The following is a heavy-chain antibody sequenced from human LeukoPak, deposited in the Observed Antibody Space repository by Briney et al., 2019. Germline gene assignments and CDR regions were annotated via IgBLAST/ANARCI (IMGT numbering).Heavy chain of an antibody. Sequence: SETLSLTCTVSGGSISSYYWSWIRQPPGKGLEWIGYIYTSGSTNYNPSLKSRVTISADTSKNQFSLKLSSVTAADTAVYYCASLGYCSSTSCYTRHAFDIWGQGTMVTVSS. D-gene: IGHD2-2*02. CDR1: GGSISSYY. CDR3: ASLGYCSSTSCYTRHAFDI. V-gene: IGHV4-4*09. J-gene: IGHJ3*02. CDR2: IYTSGST.